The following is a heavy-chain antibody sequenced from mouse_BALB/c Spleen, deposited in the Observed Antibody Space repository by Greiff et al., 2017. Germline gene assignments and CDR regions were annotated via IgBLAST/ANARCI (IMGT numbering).Heavy chain of an antibody. J-gene: IGHJ4*01. CDR3: ARGGLYYGNYVDAMDY. V-gene: IGHV2-6-7*01. CDR2: IWGDGST. D-gene: IGHD2-1*01. CDR1: GFSLTGYG. Sequence: QVQLKQSGPGLVAPSQSLSISCTVSGFSLTGYGVNWVRQPPGKGLEWLGMIWGDGSTDYNSALKSRLSISKDNSKSQVFLKMNSLQTDDTARYYCARGGLYYGNYVDAMDYWGQGTSGTVSS.